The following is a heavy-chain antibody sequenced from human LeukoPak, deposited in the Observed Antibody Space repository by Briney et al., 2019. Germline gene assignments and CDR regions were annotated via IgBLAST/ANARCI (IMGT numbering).Heavy chain of an antibody. V-gene: IGHV4-30-2*01. CDR2: IYHSGST. CDR1: GGSVISGSSY. J-gene: IGHJ6*02. D-gene: IGHD3-22*01. Sequence: PSETLSLTCTVSGGSVISGSSYRGWIRQPPGKGLEWIGYIYHSGSTYYNPSLKSRVTISVDRSKNQFSLKLSSVTAADTAVYYCARDGHYDSIYGMDVWGQGTTVTVSS. CDR3: ARDGHYDSIYGMDV.